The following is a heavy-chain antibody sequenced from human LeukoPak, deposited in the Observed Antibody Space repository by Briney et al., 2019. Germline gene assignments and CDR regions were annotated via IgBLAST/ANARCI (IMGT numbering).Heavy chain of an antibody. V-gene: IGHV3-30*02. Sequence: GRSLRLSCAASGFTFSSYGMHWVRQAPGKGLEWVAFIRYDGSNKYYADSVKGRFTISRDNSKNTLYLQMNSLRAEDTAVYYCAKDSAAAGNYYYYMDVWGKGTTVTVSS. CDR3: AKDSAAAGNYYYYMDV. J-gene: IGHJ6*03. CDR1: GFTFSSYG. D-gene: IGHD6-13*01. CDR2: IRYDGSNK.